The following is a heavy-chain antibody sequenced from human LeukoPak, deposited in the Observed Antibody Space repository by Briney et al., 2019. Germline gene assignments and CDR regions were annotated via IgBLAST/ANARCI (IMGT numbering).Heavy chain of an antibody. J-gene: IGHJ6*03. CDR2: LYTNDNT. V-gene: IGHV4-61*02. CDR1: GGSITSGRYY. D-gene: IGHD2-21*02. Sequence: SETLSLTCSVSGGSITSGRYYWTWIRQPAGRGLEWIGRLYTNDNTNYDPSLESRVSISVDTSKSQFYLQLTSVTAADTAVYFCARGVVTDDYYMDVWGKGITVIVSS. CDR3: ARGVVTDDYYMDV.